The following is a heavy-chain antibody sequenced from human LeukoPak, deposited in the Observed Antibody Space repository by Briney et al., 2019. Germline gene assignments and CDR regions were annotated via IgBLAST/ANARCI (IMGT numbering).Heavy chain of an antibody. V-gene: IGHV3-23*01. CDR1: GCTFSSYA. CDR2: ISGSGGST. D-gene: IGHD2-21*01. CDR3: AKDNTYRNAFDI. Sequence: GGSLRLSCAASGCTFSSYAMSWVRQAPGKGLEWVSAISGSGGSTYYADSVKGRFTISRDNSKNTLYLQMNSLRAEDTAVYYCAKDNTYRNAFDIWGQGTMVTVSS. J-gene: IGHJ3*02.